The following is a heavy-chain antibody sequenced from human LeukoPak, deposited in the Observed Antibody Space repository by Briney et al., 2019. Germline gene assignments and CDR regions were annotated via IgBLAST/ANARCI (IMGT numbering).Heavy chain of an antibody. D-gene: IGHD3-22*01. Sequence: SETLSLTCTVSGGSIISNYWSWIRQSAGTGLEWIGRIYGSGITDYNPSLKSRVTMSLDTSRKQFSLGLTSVTAADTAVYYCARLKFYDSTGYSPGYYMDVWGKGTTVSVFS. CDR3: ARLKFYDSTGYSPGYYMDV. CDR1: GGSIISNY. J-gene: IGHJ6*03. CDR2: IYGSGIT. V-gene: IGHV4-4*07.